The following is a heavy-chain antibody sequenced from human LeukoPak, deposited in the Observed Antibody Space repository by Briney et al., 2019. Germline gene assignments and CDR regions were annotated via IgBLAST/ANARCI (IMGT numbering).Heavy chain of an antibody. D-gene: IGHD2-21*02. J-gene: IGHJ4*02. CDR2: ISDSGGIT. V-gene: IGHV3-23*01. CDR3: AKDLSYCGGDCYSGLDY. Sequence: PGGSLRLSCAASGFTFSDYAMSWVRQAPGKGLEWVSAISDSGGITYYADSVKGRFTISRDNSKNTLYLQMNSLRAEDTAVYYCAKDLSYCGGDCYSGLDYWGQGTLVTVSS. CDR1: GFTFSDYA.